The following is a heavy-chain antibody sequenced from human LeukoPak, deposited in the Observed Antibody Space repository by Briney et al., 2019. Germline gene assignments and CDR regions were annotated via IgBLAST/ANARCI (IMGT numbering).Heavy chain of an antibody. J-gene: IGHJ4*02. CDR3: ARGPSYYDSSGYYRWLPFLGY. CDR2: IIPIFGTA. CDR1: GGTFSSYA. D-gene: IGHD3-22*01. Sequence: GASVKVSCKASGGTFSSYAISWVRQAPGQGLEWMGGIIPIFGTANYAQKFQGRVTITADESTSTAYMELSSLRSEDTAVYYCARGPSYYDSSGYYRWLPFLGYWGQGTLVTVSS. V-gene: IGHV1-69*13.